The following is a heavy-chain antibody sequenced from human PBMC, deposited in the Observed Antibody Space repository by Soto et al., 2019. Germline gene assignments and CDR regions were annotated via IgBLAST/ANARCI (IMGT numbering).Heavy chain of an antibody. D-gene: IGHD2-21*02. Sequence: PSETLSLTCTVSGGSISSYYWSWIRQPPGKGLEWIGYIYYSGSTNYNPSLKSRVTISVDTSKNQFSLKLSSVTAADTAVYYCASVVPVTTILPWFDPWGQGTLVTVSS. J-gene: IGHJ5*02. CDR3: ASVVPVTTILPWFDP. V-gene: IGHV4-59*01. CDR2: IYYSGST. CDR1: GGSISSYY.